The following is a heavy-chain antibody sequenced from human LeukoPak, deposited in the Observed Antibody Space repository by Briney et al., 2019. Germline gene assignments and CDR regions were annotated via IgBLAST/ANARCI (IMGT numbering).Heavy chain of an antibody. D-gene: IGHD6-19*01. CDR1: GFPVSSNY. J-gene: IGHJ4*02. V-gene: IGHV3-53*01. CDR2: IYSGGSK. Sequence: PGGSLRLSCAASGFPVSSNYISWARQAPGKGLEWVSVIYSGGSKYYADSVKGRFTISRDNSKNTLYLQMNSLRAEDTAVYYCASGAAGGWYYFDYWGQGTLVTVSS. CDR3: ASGAAGGWYYFDY.